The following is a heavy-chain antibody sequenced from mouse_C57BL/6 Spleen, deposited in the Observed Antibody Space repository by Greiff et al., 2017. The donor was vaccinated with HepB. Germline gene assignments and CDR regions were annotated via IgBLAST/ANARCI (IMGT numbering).Heavy chain of an antibody. CDR3: ARLPSY. CDR2: INPNNGGT. CDR1: GYTFTDYY. Sequence: VQLQQSGPELVKPGASVKISCKASGYTFTDYYMNWVKQSHGKSLEGIGDINPNNGGTSYNQKFKGKATLTVDKSSSTAYMELRSLTSEDSAVYYCARLPSYWGQGTTLTVSS. V-gene: IGHV1-26*01. J-gene: IGHJ2*01.